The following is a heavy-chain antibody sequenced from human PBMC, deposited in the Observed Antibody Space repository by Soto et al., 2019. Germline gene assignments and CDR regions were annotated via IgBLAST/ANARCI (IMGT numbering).Heavy chain of an antibody. J-gene: IGHJ4*02. D-gene: IGHD3-10*01. V-gene: IGHV4-4*02. CDR3: ARDRGGSGSYYKALDY. CDR2: IYHSGST. CDR1: GGSISSSNW. Sequence: SETLSLTCTVSGGSISSSNWWSWVRQPPGKGLEWIGEIYHSGSTNYNPSLKSRVTISVDKSKNQFSLKLSSVTAADTAVYYCARDRGGSGSYYKALDYWGQGTLVTVSS.